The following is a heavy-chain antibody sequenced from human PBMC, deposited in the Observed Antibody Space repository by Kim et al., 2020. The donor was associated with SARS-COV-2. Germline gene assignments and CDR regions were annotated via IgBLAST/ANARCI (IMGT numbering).Heavy chain of an antibody. CDR2: IYYSGST. CDR1: GGSISSYY. Sequence: SETLSLTCTVSGGSISSYYWSWIRQPPGKGLEWIGYIYYSGSTNYNPSLKSRVTISVDTSKNQFSLKLSSVTAADTAVYYGAREVVVVPAARGVYYYYY. CDR3: AREVVVVPAARGVYYYYY. D-gene: IGHD2-2*01. V-gene: IGHV4-59*08. J-gene: IGHJ6*03.